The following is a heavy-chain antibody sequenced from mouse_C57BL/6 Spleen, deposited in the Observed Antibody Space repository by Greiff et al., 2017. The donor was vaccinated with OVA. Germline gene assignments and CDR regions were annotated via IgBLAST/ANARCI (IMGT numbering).Heavy chain of an antibody. V-gene: IGHV1-52*01. Sequence: QVQLQQPGAELVRPGSSVKLSCKASGYTFTSYWMHWVKQRPIQGLEWIGNIDPSDSETHYNQKFKDKATLTVDKSSSTAYMQLSRLTSEDSAVYYCARIDYSKGYFDVWGTGTTVTVSS. D-gene: IGHD2-5*01. CDR1: GYTFTSYW. CDR3: ARIDYSKGYFDV. J-gene: IGHJ1*03. CDR2: IDPSDSET.